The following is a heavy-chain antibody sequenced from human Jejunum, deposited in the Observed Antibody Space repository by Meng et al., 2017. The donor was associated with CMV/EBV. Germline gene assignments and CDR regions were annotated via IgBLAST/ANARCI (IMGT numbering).Heavy chain of an antibody. V-gene: IGHV4-4*07. J-gene: IGHJ4*02. CDR1: GGSVSNYD. CDR3: ARGPGASTREGFDY. CDR2: FYCSDTY. Sequence: VPLNEAGPGLVNPSTTLSPSCSVSGGSVSNYDWSWSRRSPGKRLELIVRFYCSDTYNYHPSLDSRVTMSLDTSKNQFSLNLRSVTAADTATYYCARGPGASTREGFDYWGLGTLVTVFS. D-gene: IGHD1-26*01.